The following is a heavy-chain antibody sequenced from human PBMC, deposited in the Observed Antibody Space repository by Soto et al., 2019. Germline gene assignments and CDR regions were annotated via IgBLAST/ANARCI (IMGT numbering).Heavy chain of an antibody. CDR1: GFTFSSYG. D-gene: IGHD3-10*01. V-gene: IGHV3-48*01. Sequence: GGSLRLSCAASGFTFSSYGMNWVRQAPGKGLAWVSYISSGRPTIQYADSVKGRFTISRDNAKNSLYLQMNSLRAEDTALYYCAKDMGGSGSPDYYYYGMDVWGQGTTVTVSS. CDR3: AKDMGGSGSPDYYYYGMDV. CDR2: ISSGRPTI. J-gene: IGHJ6*02.